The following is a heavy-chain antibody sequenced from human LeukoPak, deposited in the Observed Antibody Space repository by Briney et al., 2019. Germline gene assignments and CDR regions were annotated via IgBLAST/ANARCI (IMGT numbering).Heavy chain of an antibody. Sequence: KPSETLSLTCAVYGGSFSGYYWSWIPQPPGKGLEWIGEINHSGSTNYNPSLKSRVTISVDTSKNQFSLKLSSVTAADTAVYYCARAWGYSYGYDYWGQGTLVTVSS. CDR2: INHSGST. V-gene: IGHV4-34*01. CDR3: ARAWGYSYGYDY. J-gene: IGHJ4*02. CDR1: GGSFSGYY. D-gene: IGHD5-18*01.